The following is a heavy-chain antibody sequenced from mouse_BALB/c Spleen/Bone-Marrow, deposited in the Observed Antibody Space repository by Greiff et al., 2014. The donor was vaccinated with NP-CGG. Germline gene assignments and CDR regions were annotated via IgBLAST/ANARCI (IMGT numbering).Heavy chain of an antibody. V-gene: IGHV1-37*01. CDR2: INPFNGDT. D-gene: IGHD2-3*01. J-gene: IGHJ4*01. CDR1: GYSFTGYF. CDR3: GRWGDGYYYAMDY. Sequence: VPLQQSGPDLVKPGASVKLSCKASGYSFTGYFLNWGRQSHGKSLEWIGRINPFNGDTSYNQKFKGKATLTVDKSSTTAHMELLSLTSEDSAVYYCGRWGDGYYYAMDYWGQGTSVTVSS.